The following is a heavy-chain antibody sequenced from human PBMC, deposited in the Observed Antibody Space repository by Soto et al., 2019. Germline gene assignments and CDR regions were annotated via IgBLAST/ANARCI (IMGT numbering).Heavy chain of an antibody. CDR3: ARNRASGSFDY. CDR1: GYNFNSHS. V-gene: IGHV7-4-1*01. D-gene: IGHD1-26*01. J-gene: IGHJ4*02. CDR2: INPNTGNP. Sequence: ASVKVSCKGSGYNFNSHSINWLRQAPGQGLEWMGWINPNTGNPTYEQGFTGRFVFSVDTSVSTAYLPLFSLKADDSAVYYCARNRASGSFDYWGQGTLVTVSS.